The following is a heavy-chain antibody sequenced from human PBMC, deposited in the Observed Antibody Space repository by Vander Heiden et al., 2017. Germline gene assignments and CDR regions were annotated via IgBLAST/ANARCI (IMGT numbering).Heavy chain of an antibody. CDR1: GGSISSYY. J-gene: IGHJ3*02. CDR3: ARDRDWADAFDI. D-gene: IGHD3-9*01. Sequence: QVQLQESGPGLVKPSETLSLTCTVSGGSISSYYWSWIRQPPGKGLEWIGYIYYSGSTNYNPSLKSRVTISVDTSKNQFSLKLSSVTAADTAVYYCARDRDWADAFDIWGQGTMVTVSS. CDR2: IYYSGST. V-gene: IGHV4-59*01.